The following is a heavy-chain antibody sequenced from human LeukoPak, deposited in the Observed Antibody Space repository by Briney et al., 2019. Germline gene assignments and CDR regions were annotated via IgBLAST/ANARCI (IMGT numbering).Heavy chain of an antibody. CDR3: ARQGGDTMVRGVVRDWFDP. D-gene: IGHD3-10*01. Sequence: SGTLSLTCTVSVGSISSSGWLSWVRQPPGKGLEWIGEIYHTGSPIYNPSLKSRATISIDRSKNQFFLRLNSVTAADTAVYYCARQGGDTMVRGVVRDWFDPWGQGTLVTVSS. V-gene: IGHV4-4*02. CDR1: VGSISSSGW. J-gene: IGHJ5*02. CDR2: IYHTGSP.